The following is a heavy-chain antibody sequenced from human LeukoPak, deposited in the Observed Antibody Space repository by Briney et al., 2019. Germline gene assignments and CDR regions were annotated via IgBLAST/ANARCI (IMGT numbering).Heavy chain of an antibody. J-gene: IGHJ4*02. D-gene: IGHD5-18*01. CDR2: LYTGGET. Sequence: PGGSLRLSCAASGFSVSNNYMIWVRQAPGKGLEWVSLLYTGGETNYADPVKGRFTISRDNSKNTVSLQMNSLRAEDTAVYYCARGFAPAYNFGVFDGWGQGTLVTVSS. CDR3: ARGFAPAYNFGVFDG. CDR1: GFSVSNNY. V-gene: IGHV3-53*01.